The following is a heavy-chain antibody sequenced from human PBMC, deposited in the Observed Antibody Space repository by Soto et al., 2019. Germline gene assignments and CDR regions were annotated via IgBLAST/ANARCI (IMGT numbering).Heavy chain of an antibody. J-gene: IGHJ4*02. V-gene: IGHV1-18*01. CDR2: ISAYNGNT. CDR3: ARNMGFIVTIAVAGMGFDY. Sequence: QVQLVQSGAEVKKPGASVKVSCKASGYTFTSYGISWVRQAPGQGLEWMGWISAYNGNTNYAQKLQGRVTMTTDTSTSTAYMELRSLRSDDTAVYYCARNMGFIVTIAVAGMGFDYWGQGTLVTVSS. CDR1: GYTFTSYG. D-gene: IGHD6-19*01.